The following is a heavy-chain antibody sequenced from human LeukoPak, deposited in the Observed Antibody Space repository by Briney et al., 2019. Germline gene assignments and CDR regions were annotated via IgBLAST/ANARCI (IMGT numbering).Heavy chain of an antibody. CDR2: IKEDEGEK. CDR1: GFTLSSYW. D-gene: IGHD3-22*01. J-gene: IGHJ3*02. Sequence: GGSLRLSCTASGFTLSSYWMTWVRQAPGKGLEWVANIKEDEGEKNYVDSVKGRFSISRDNAKNSLYLQMNSLRAEDTAVYYCARDITYYFESSGSYYDAHDIWGQGTKVTVSS. CDR3: ARDITYYFESSGSYYDAHDI. V-gene: IGHV3-7*01.